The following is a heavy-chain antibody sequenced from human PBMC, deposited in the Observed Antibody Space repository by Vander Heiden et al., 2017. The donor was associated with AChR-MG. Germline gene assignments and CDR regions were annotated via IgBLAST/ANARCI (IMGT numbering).Heavy chain of an antibody. Sequence: QVQLVESGGGVVQPGRSLSLSWAAVGFTFSTLSMHWVRQTPGKGLQWVAGISDDGSNKYSADSVKGRFTISRDNSKNTLYLQMNSLRAEDTAVYYCARNSGFDMLDYWGQGTLVTVSS. CDR3: ARNSGFDMLDY. J-gene: IGHJ4*02. V-gene: IGHV3-30-3*01. CDR2: ISDDGSNK. CDR1: GFTFSTLS. D-gene: IGHD5-12*01.